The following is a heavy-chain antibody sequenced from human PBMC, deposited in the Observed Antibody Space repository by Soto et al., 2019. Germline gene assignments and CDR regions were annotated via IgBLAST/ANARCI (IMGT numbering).Heavy chain of an antibody. CDR3: ARGEVVVAATDTYYYYYMDA. D-gene: IGHD2-15*01. CDR1: GGSFSGYY. V-gene: IGHV4-34*01. J-gene: IGHJ6*03. CDR2: INHSGSP. Sequence: SETLSLTCAVYGGSFSGYYWSWIRQPPGKGLEWIGEINHSGSPNYNPSLKSRVTISVDTSKNQFSLKLSSVTAADTAVYYCARGEVVVAATDTYYYYYMDAWGKGTTVTVSS.